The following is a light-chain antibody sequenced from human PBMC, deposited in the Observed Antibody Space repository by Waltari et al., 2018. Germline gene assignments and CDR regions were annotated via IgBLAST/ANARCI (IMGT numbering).Light chain of an antibody. CDR1: SSDIGGYNR. CDR3: SSYASSSTYI. Sequence: QAALTQSPSVSGSPGQSVTISCTGTSSDIGGYNRVSWYQQHPGKAPKLMIYELSNRPSGVSDRFSGSKSGNTASLIISGLQAEDEADYYCSSYASSSTYIFGAGTRLTVL. V-gene: IGLV2-14*01. CDR2: ELS. J-gene: IGLJ1*01.